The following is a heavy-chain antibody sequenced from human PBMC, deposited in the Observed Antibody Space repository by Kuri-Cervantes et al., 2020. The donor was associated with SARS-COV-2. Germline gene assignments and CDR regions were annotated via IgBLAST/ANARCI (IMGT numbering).Heavy chain of an antibody. CDR2: ISSSSSYI. V-gene: IGHV3-21*01. CDR1: GFTFSSYS. D-gene: IGHD2-2*02. Sequence: ESLKISCAASGFTFSSYSMNWVRQAPGKGLEWVSSISSSSSYIYYADSVKGRFTISRDNAKNSLYLQMNSLRAEDTAVYYCARDEVVVVPAAISGWYYYGMDVWGQGTTVTVSS. J-gene: IGHJ6*02. CDR3: ARDEVVVVPAAISGWYYYGMDV.